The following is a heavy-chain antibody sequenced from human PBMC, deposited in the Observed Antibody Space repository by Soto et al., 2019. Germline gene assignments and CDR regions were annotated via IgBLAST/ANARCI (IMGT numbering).Heavy chain of an antibody. CDR3: AVGAWFDP. D-gene: IGHD1-26*01. V-gene: IGHV3-30*03. CDR1: GFTFSSYG. CDR2: ISYDGSNK. J-gene: IGHJ5*02. Sequence: QVQLVESGGGVVQPGRSLRLSCAASGFTFSSYGMHRVRQAPGKGLECVAVISYDGSNKYYADSVKGRFTISSDKSKNTLYLQMNSLRAEDTAVYDCAVGAWFDPWCQGTLVTVSS.